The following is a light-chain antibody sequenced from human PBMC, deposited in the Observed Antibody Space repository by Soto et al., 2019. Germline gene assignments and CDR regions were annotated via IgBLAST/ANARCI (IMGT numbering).Light chain of an antibody. V-gene: IGLV2-14*02. Sequence: QSALTQPASVSGSPGQSITISCTGTSSDVGSYDLVSWYQHHPGTAPKLILYEVTKRPSGVPDRFSGSKSGNTASLTVSGLQAEDEADYYCSSYAGSTYLAVFGTGTKLTVL. J-gene: IGLJ1*01. CDR3: SSYAGSTYLAV. CDR2: EVT. CDR1: SSDVGSYDL.